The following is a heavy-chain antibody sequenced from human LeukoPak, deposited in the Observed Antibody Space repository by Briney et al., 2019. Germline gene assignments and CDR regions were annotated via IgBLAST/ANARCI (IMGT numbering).Heavy chain of an antibody. Sequence: QPGGSLRLSCAASGFTFSSYSMNWVRQAPGKGLEWVSYISSSSSTIYYADSVKGRFTISRDNAKNSLYLQMNSLRAEDTAVYYCARGRSVTAINNWFDPWGQGTLVTVSS. V-gene: IGHV3-48*01. CDR1: GFTFSSYS. CDR2: ISSSSSTI. D-gene: IGHD2-21*02. J-gene: IGHJ5*02. CDR3: ARGRSVTAINNWFDP.